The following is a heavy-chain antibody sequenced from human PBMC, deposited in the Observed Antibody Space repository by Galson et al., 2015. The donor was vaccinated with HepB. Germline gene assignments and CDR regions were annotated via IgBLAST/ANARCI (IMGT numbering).Heavy chain of an antibody. CDR2: TYYRAKWYQ. J-gene: IGHJ6*02. Sequence: CAISGDSVSSNTAALNWIRQSPSRGLEWLGRTYYRAKWYQDYAVSVKSRMTINSDTSKNQFSLHLNSVTPEGTAVYYCARVRTRRPPHYYYGLDVWGQGTTVTVSS. CDR1: GDSVSSNTAA. CDR3: ARVRTRRPPHYYYGLDV. V-gene: IGHV6-1*01.